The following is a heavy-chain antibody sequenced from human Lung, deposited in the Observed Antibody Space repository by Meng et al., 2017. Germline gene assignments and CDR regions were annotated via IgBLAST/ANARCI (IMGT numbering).Heavy chain of an antibody. CDR2: TYYRSKWYN. CDR1: GDSVSSNSAA. Sequence: VHLQQSGPGLVKPSQNLSLTCAISGDSVSSNSAAWNWISQSPPRGLEWLGRTYYRSKWYNGYAVSVRSRITINPDTSKNQFSLQLNSVTPEDTAVYYCARSQQWLDSWGQGTLVTVSS. J-gene: IGHJ4*02. CDR3: ARSQQWLDS. D-gene: IGHD6-19*01. V-gene: IGHV6-1*01.